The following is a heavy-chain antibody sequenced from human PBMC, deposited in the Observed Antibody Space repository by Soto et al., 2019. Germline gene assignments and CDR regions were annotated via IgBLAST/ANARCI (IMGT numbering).Heavy chain of an antibody. J-gene: IGHJ4*02. Sequence: SETLSLTCAVSGDSISRGYQWGWIRQPPGKGLEWVGSIYHTETTYYNPSLTSRVTISVDTSKNQFSLKLHSVTAAASAAYYCARTDSVGYYAYWGQGNLVTVSS. CDR2: IYHTETT. CDR3: ARTDSVGYYAY. D-gene: IGHD3-22*01. CDR1: GDSISRGYQ. V-gene: IGHV4-38-2*01.